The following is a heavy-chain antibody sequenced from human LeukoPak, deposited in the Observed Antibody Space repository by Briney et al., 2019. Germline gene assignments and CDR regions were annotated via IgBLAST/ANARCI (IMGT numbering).Heavy chain of an antibody. CDR2: INTNTGNP. Sequence: GASVTVSCKASGYTFTSYAMNWVRQAPGQGLEWMGWINTNTGNPTYAQGFTGRFVFSLDTSVSTAYLQISSLKAEDTAVYYCARDLIAAAGPFFDYWGQGTLVTVSS. D-gene: IGHD6-13*01. J-gene: IGHJ4*02. CDR1: GYTFTSYA. CDR3: ARDLIAAAGPFFDY. V-gene: IGHV7-4-1*02.